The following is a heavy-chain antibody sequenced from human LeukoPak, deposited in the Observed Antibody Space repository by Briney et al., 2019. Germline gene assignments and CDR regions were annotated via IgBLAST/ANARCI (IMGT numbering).Heavy chain of an antibody. CDR1: GFTFSSYS. CDR2: ISYDGSNK. CDR3: ARGYSSAWNDPFDY. J-gene: IGHJ4*02. Sequence: GRSLRLSCAASGFTFSSYSMQWVRQAPGKGLEWVAVISYDGSNKYYADSVKGRFTISRDHSKNTLYLQMNSLRGEDTAVYYCARGYSSAWNDPFDYWGQGTLVSVSS. V-gene: IGHV3-30*04. D-gene: IGHD6-19*01.